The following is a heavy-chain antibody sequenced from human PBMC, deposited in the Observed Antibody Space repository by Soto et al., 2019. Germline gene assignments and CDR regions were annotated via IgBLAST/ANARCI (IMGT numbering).Heavy chain of an antibody. V-gene: IGHV1-69*13. J-gene: IGHJ6*02. CDR2: IIPIFGTA. D-gene: IGHD1-1*01. Sequence: ASVKVSCKASGGTFSSYAISWVRQAPGQGLEWMGGIIPIFGTANYAQKFQGRVTITADESTSTAYMELSSLRSEDTAVYYCARDYLRYYYYYYGMDVWGQGTTVTVSS. CDR3: ARDYLRYYYYYYGMDV. CDR1: GGTFSSYA.